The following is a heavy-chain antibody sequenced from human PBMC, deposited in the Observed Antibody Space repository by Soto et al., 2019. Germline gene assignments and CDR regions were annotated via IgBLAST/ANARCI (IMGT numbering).Heavy chain of an antibody. Sequence: QVQLVESGAGVVQPGRSLRLSCAASGFTFSSYGMHWVRQAPGKGLEWVAVIWYDGSNKYYADSVKGRFTISRVNSKNTLYLQRNSLRAEDTAVYYCARDTARDKVRIYYGMDVWGQGTTVTVSS. CDR1: GFTFSSYG. D-gene: IGHD3-10*01. CDR2: IWYDGSNK. J-gene: IGHJ6*02. CDR3: ARDTARDKVRIYYGMDV. V-gene: IGHV3-33*01.